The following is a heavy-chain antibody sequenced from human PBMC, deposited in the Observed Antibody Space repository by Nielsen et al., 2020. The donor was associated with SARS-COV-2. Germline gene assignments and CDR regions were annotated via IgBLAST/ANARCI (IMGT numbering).Heavy chain of an antibody. CDR2: IYWDDDK. CDR3: AHRLRDLLAGYHNNWFDP. D-gene: IGHD3-9*01. J-gene: IGHJ5*02. Sequence: SGPTLVKPTQTLTLTCTFSGFSLSSTGVGVGWIRQPPGKALEWLAIIYWDDDKRYSPSLKSRLTITKDTSKNQVILTMTNMDPVDTATYYCAHRLRDLLAGYHNNWFDPWGQGTLVTVSS. CDR1: GFSLSSTGVG. V-gene: IGHV2-5*02.